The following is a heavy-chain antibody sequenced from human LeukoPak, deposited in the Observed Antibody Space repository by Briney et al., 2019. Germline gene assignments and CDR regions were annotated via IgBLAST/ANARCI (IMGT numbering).Heavy chain of an antibody. J-gene: IGHJ5*01. CDR3: ARKALDGGDSIGFDS. D-gene: IGHD2-21*02. Sequence: ASVTVSFMASGYTFTDYFIHWVRQAPGQGLEWMGWINPNIGDARYAQKFQDRVTMTRDRSINKAYMELSRLTSDDTAVYYCARKALDGGDSIGFDSWGQGTLVTVSS. CDR2: INPNIGDA. CDR1: GYTFTDYF. V-gene: IGHV1-2*02.